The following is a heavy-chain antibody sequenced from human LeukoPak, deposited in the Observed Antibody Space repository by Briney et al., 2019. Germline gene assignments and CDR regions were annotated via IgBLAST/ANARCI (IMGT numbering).Heavy chain of an antibody. CDR1: GFTFSSYA. V-gene: IGHV3-23*01. Sequence: GGSLRLSCAASGFTFSSYAMSWVRQAPGKGLEWVSAISGSGGSTYYADSVKGRFTISRDNSKNTLYLQMNSLRAEDTAVYYCAKTSGGSSWYEGHFDYWGQGTLVTVSS. CDR3: AKTSGGSSWYEGHFDY. CDR2: ISGSGGST. J-gene: IGHJ4*02. D-gene: IGHD6-13*01.